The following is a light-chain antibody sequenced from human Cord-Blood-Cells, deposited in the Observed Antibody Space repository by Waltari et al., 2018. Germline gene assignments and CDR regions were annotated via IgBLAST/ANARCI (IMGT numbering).Light chain of an antibody. J-gene: IGLJ2*01. CDR2: DVS. Sequence: QSALTQPASVSGSPGQSTTISCTGTSSDVGGYNYVSWSQQPPGKAPKLMIYDVSNRPSGVSNRFSGSKSGNTASLTISGLQAEDEADYYCSSYTSSSTLVFGGGTKLTVL. V-gene: IGLV2-14*01. CDR3: SSYTSSSTLV. CDR1: SSDVGGYNY.